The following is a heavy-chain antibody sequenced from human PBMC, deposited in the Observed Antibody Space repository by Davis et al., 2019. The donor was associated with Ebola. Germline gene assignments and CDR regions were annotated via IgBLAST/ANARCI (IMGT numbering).Heavy chain of an antibody. CDR2: IWYDGSNK. CDR3: ARDDWNYSGY. CDR1: GFTFSSYG. V-gene: IGHV3-33*01. D-gene: IGHD3-9*01. Sequence: GESLKISCAASGFTFSSYGMHWVRQAPGKGLEWVAVIWYDGSNKYYADSVKGRFTISRDNSKNTLYLQMNSLRAEDTAVYYCARDDWNYSGYWGQGTLVTVSS. J-gene: IGHJ4*02.